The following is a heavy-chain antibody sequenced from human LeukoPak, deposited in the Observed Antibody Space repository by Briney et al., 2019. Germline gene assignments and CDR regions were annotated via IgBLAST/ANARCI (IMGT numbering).Heavy chain of an antibody. D-gene: IGHD3-22*01. J-gene: IGHJ4*02. CDR3: ARGPYYYNSDAAYYFDY. CDR2: IYYNGNS. Sequence: PSETLSLTYTVSGGSLSSYYWSWIRQSPGKGLEWIGYIYYNGNSNYNPSLKSRVTISVDTSKNQFSLKLSSVTAADTAVYYCARGPYYYNSDAAYYFDYWGQGALVTVSS. V-gene: IGHV4-59*01. CDR1: GGSLSSYY.